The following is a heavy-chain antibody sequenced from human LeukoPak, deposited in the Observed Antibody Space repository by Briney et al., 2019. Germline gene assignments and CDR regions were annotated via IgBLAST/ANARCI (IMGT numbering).Heavy chain of an antibody. J-gene: IGHJ4*02. V-gene: IGHV4-59*01. CDR2: IYYGGST. CDR1: GGSISSYY. D-gene: IGHD6-6*01. Sequence: SETLSLTCTVSGGSISSYYWSWIRQPPGEGLEWIGYIYYGGSTNYNPSLKSRVTISVDTSKNQFSLKMSSVTAADTAVYYCARGRQLVSYWGQGTLVTVSS. CDR3: ARGRQLVSY.